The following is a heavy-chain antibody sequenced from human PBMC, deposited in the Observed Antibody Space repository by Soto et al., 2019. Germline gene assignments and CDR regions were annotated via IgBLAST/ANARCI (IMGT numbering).Heavy chain of an antibody. CDR2: IYYSGST. D-gene: IGHD2-2*01. CDR3: ARHQVVPAAHFDY. CDR1: GGSISSSSYY. V-gene: IGHV4-39*01. J-gene: IGHJ4*02. Sequence: SETRSLTCTVSGGSISSSSYYWGWIRQPPGKGLEWIGSIYYSGSTYYNPSLKSRVTISVDTSKNQFSLKLSSVTAADTAVYYCARHQVVPAAHFDYWGQGTLVTVSS.